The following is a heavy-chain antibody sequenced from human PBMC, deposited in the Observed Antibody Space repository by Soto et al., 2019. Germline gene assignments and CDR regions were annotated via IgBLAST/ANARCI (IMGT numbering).Heavy chain of an antibody. D-gene: IGHD1-20*01. J-gene: IGHJ6*03. CDR1: GFTVSSNY. V-gene: IGHV3-66*01. CDR2: IYSGGST. Sequence: GGSLRLSCAASGFTVSSNYMSWVRQAPEKGLEWVSVIYSGGSTYYADSVKGRFTISRDNSKNTLYLQMNSLRAEDTAVYYCAAGITGTAYYYYYYMDVWGKGTTVTVSS. CDR3: AAGITGTAYYYYYYMDV.